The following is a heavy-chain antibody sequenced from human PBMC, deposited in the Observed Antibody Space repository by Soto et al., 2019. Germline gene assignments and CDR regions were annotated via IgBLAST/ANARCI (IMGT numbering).Heavy chain of an antibody. V-gene: IGHV4-34*01. CDR2: INHSGST. D-gene: IGHD4-4*01. CDR1: GGSFSGYY. Sequence: SETLSLTCAVYGGSFSGYYWSWIRQPPGKGLEWIGEINHSGSTNYNPSLRSRVTISVDTSKNQFSLKLSSVTAADTAVYYCARGLTTVYLMRRYYAFDIWSQGTMVTV. J-gene: IGHJ3*02. CDR3: ARGLTTVYLMRRYYAFDI.